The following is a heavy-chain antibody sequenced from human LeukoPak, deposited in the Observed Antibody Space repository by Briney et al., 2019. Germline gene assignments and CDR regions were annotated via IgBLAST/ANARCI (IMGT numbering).Heavy chain of an antibody. CDR3: AKDVSPYYQLRYFDY. J-gene: IGHJ4*02. V-gene: IGHV3-21*04. Sequence: GGSLRLSCAASGFTFSSYSMNWVRQAPGKGLEWVSSISSSSSYIYYADSVKGRFTISRDNAKNSLYLQMNSLRAEDMALYYCAKDVSPYYQLRYFDYWGQGTLVTVSS. D-gene: IGHD3-10*01. CDR1: GFTFSSYS. CDR2: ISSSSSYI.